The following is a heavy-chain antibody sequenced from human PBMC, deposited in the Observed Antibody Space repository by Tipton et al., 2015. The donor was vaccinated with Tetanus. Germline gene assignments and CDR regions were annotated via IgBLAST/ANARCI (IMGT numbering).Heavy chain of an antibody. J-gene: IGHJ4*02. CDR2: IYQTGTT. Sequence: TLSLTCTVSGASFSSGDYYWSWIRKPPGKDLEWIGYIYQTGTTYYNPSLKGRVTISMDRSNTQFSLRLDSLTAADTAVYYCARERSGGLFEYWGQGTLVTVSS. CDR3: ARERSGGLFEY. CDR1: GASFSSGDYY. V-gene: IGHV4-30-4*01. D-gene: IGHD4-23*01.